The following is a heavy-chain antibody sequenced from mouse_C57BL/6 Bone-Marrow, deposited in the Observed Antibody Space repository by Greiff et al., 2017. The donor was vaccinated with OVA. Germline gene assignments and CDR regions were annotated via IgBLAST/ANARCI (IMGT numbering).Heavy chain of an antibody. CDR1: GFSLTSYG. V-gene: IGHV2-5*01. CDR3: AKNYYGSSSYYFDY. D-gene: IGHD1-1*01. CDR2: IWRGGST. J-gene: IGHJ2*01. Sequence: QVHVKQSGPGLVQPSQSLSLTCTVSGFSLTSYGVHWVRQSPGKGLEWLGVIWRGGSTDYNASFMSRLSITKDNSKSQVFFKMNRLQADDNAIYYCAKNYYGSSSYYFDYWGQGTTLTVSS.